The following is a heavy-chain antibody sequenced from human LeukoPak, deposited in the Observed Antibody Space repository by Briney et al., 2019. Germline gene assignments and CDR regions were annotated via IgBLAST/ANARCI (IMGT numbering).Heavy chain of an antibody. D-gene: IGHD5-12*01. CDR1: GFTFSSYA. CDR3: SRSRYSGYDRRNYYFDY. J-gene: IGHJ4*02. Sequence: GGSLRLSCAASGFTFSSYAMSWVRQAPGKGLEWVSAISGSGGSTYYADSVKGRFTISRDNSKNTLYLQMNSLRAEDTAVYCCSRSRYSGYDRRNYYFDYWGQGTLVTVSS. V-gene: IGHV3-23*01. CDR2: ISGSGGST.